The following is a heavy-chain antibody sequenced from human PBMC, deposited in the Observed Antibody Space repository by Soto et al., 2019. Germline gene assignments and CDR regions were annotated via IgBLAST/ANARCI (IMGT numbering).Heavy chain of an antibody. J-gene: IGHJ4*02. V-gene: IGHV3-66*01. CDR3: ARRSQYCSGGSCYS. D-gene: IGHD2-15*01. CDR1: GFTVSSNY. CDR2: IYSGVST. Sequence: GGSLRLSCAASGFTVSSNYMSWVRQAPGKGLEWVSVIYSGVSTYYADSVKGRFTISRDNSKNTLYLQMNSLRAEDTAVYYCARRSQYCSGGSCYSWGQGTLVTVSS.